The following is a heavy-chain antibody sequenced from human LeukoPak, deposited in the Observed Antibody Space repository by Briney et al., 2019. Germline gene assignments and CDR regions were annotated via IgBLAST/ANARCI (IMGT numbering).Heavy chain of an antibody. CDR3: ARGQKSAD. Sequence: GGSLGLSCAASGFTFRSYWMSWVRQAPGKGLEWVANINQGGSVKYYVDSVKGRFTISRDDAKNSLYVQMNSLRAEDTAVYYCARGQKSADWGQGTLVTVSS. CDR1: GFTFRSYW. J-gene: IGHJ4*02. V-gene: IGHV3-7*01. CDR2: INQGGSVK.